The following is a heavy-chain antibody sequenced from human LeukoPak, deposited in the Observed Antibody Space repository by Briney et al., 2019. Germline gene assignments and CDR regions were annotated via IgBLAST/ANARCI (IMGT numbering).Heavy chain of an antibody. D-gene: IGHD3-22*01. CDR1: GYSISSGYY. J-gene: IGHJ4*02. V-gene: IGHV4-38-2*01. CDR2: IYHSGSI. Sequence: SETLSLTCAVSGYSISSGYYWGWIRPSPGKGLEWIGNIYHSGSIYYNPSLKSRVTISVDTSKNQFSLKLTSVTAADTAVYYCARAESQDSSGYYFSRTPSVYFDYWGQGTLVTVSS. CDR3: ARAESQDSSGYYFSRTPSVYFDY.